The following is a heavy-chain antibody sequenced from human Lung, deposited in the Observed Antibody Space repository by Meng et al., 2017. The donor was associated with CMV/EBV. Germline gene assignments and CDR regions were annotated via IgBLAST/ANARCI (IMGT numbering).Heavy chain of an antibody. CDR2: IYYSGTT. D-gene: IGHD3-10*01. J-gene: IGHJ5*02. CDR3: ALTMDNWFDP. CDR1: GGSMGRGTYH. Sequence: SETLSLXCTVSGGSMGRGTYHWAWIRQPPGKGLEWIGSIYYSGTTYYNPSLKSRVTISGDTSKNQFYQSLHSPTAADTAGYYCALTMDNWFDPWGQGTPVTVSS. V-gene: IGHV4-39*07.